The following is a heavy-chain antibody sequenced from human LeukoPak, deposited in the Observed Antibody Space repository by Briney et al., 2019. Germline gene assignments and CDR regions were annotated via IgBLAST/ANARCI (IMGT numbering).Heavy chain of an antibody. Sequence: GESLKISCKGSGYSFTSYWIGWVRQMPGKGLEWMGIIYPGDSDTRYSPSFQGQVTILADKSISTAYLQWSSLKASDTAMYYCATLRERYYDSSEDAFDIWGQGTMVTVSS. V-gene: IGHV5-51*01. CDR2: IYPGDSDT. J-gene: IGHJ3*02. CDR1: GYSFTSYW. CDR3: ATLRERYYDSSEDAFDI. D-gene: IGHD3-22*01.